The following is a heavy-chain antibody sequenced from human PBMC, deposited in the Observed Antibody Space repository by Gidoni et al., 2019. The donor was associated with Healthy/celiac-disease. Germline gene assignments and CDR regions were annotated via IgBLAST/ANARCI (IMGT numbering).Heavy chain of an antibody. J-gene: IGHJ4*02. CDR3: AKDHMGSSGYYSLYYFDY. CDR1: GFTFSSYA. Sequence: EVQLLESGGGLVQPGGSLRLACAASGFTFSSYATSWVRQAPGKGLEWVSAISGSGGSTYYADSVKGRFTISRDNSKNTLYLQMNSLRAEDTAVYYCAKDHMGSSGYYSLYYFDYWGQGTLVTVSS. V-gene: IGHV3-23*01. D-gene: IGHD3-22*01. CDR2: ISGSGGST.